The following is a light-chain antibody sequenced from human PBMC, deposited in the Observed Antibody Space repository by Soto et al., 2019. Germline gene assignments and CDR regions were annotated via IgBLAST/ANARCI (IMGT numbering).Light chain of an antibody. J-gene: IGLJ3*02. CDR3: QSYDSSLSGSV. CDR1: SSNIGAGYD. V-gene: IGLV1-40*01. CDR2: GNS. Sequence: QSVLTQPPSVSGAPGQRVTISCTGSSSNIGAGYDVHWYQQLPGTAPKLLIYGNSNRPSGVPDRFSGSKSGTSASLAITGLQAEDEADYYCQSYDSSLSGSVFGGGTKDTVL.